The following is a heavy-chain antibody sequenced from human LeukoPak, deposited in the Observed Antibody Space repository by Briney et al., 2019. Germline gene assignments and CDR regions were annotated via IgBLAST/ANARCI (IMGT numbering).Heavy chain of an antibody. CDR3: ARSSGKAAYYYYYMDV. J-gene: IGHJ6*03. V-gene: IGHV4-39*07. CDR2: IYYSGST. D-gene: IGHD2-15*01. CDR1: GGSISSSSYY. Sequence: SETLSLTCTVSGGSISSSSYYWGWIRQPPGKGLEWIGSIYYSGSTYYNPSLKSRVTISVDTSKNQFSLKLSSVTAADTAVYYCARSSGKAAYYYYYMDVWGKGTTVTVSS.